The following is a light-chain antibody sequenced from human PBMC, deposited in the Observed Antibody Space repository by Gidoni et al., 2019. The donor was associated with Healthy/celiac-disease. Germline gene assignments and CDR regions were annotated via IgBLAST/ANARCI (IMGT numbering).Light chain of an antibody. CDR3: CSYAGSSSHVV. Sequence: QSALTQPAPVSGSPGQSITISCTGTSSDVGSYNLVSWYQQHPGKAPKLMIYEGSKRPSGVSNRFSGSKSGNTASLTIAGLQAEDEADYYCCSYAGSSSHVVFGGGTKLTV. V-gene: IGLV2-23*01. J-gene: IGLJ2*01. CDR1: SSDVGSYNL. CDR2: EGS.